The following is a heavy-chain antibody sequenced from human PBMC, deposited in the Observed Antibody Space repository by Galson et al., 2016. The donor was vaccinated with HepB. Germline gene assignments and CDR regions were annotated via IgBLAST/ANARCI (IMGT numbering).Heavy chain of an antibody. Sequence: PALVKPPQTLTLTCTFSGFSLTTTGMGVGWIRQTPGKALEWLTVIYWDDDKHYRSSLRNRLTITKDPSRNQVTLIMTNMDPTATATYYCVRHYDCRSTHCQRSPFDPWGQRTLVTVAS. D-gene: IGHD2-2*01. CDR2: IYWDDDK. CDR1: GFSLTTTGMG. V-gene: IGHV2-5*02. CDR3: VRHYDCRSTHCQRSPFDP. J-gene: IGHJ5*02.